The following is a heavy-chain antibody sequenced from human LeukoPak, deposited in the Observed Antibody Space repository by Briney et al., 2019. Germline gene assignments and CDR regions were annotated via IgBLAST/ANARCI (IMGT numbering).Heavy chain of an antibody. CDR2: ISGSGGGT. V-gene: IGHV3-23*01. D-gene: IGHD3-10*01. CDR1: GFTFSTYA. J-gene: IGHJ4*02. CDR3: ARVVSVRGFDY. Sequence: GGSLRLSCAASGFTFSTYAMSWVRQAAGKGLEWVSLISGSGGGTYYADSVKGRFTISRDNAKNSLYLQMNSLRAEDTAVYYCARVVSVRGFDYWGQGTLVTVSS.